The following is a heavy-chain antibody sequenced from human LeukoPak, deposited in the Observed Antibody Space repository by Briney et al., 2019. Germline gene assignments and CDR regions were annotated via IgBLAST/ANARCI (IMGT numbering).Heavy chain of an antibody. Sequence: GGSLRLSCTASGFTFSTYWMSWVRQAPGKGLEWVANTREDGSEKYYVDSVKGRFTISRDNAKNSLYLQMNSLRAEDTAVYYCAKEYRRGFDYWGQGTLVTVSS. CDR3: AKEYRRGFDY. CDR1: GFTFSTYW. D-gene: IGHD2-2*02. CDR2: TREDGSEK. V-gene: IGHV3-7*01. J-gene: IGHJ4*02.